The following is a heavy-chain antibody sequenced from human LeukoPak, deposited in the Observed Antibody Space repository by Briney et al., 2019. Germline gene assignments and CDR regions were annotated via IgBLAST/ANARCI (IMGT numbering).Heavy chain of an antibody. CDR2: FTSDGNSM. CDR1: GFTLSSYT. Sequence: GGSLRLSCAASGFTLSSYTMYWVRQAPGRGLVWVARFTSDGNSMTYADFVKGRFTVSRDIAQDTLYLQMNSLRAEDTAVYYCARAQAGTPTDCWGQGTLVTVSS. V-gene: IGHV3-74*01. D-gene: IGHD1-1*01. CDR3: ARAQAGTPTDC. J-gene: IGHJ4*02.